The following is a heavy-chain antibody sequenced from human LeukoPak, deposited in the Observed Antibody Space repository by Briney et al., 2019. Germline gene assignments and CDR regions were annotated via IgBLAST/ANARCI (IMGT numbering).Heavy chain of an antibody. CDR3: ARAERTVSGLDV. J-gene: IGHJ6*02. CDR2: MNPHSVGT. V-gene: IGHV1-2*02. D-gene: IGHD2-2*01. CDR1: GYTLTAYY. Sequence: AAVQVSCTASGYTLTAYYIHWVRQAPGQGLEWMGWMNPHSVGTNYAQKFRDRVTMTTDTTINTTYLELTGLTSDDTALYYCARAERTVSGLDVWGQGTTVTVSS.